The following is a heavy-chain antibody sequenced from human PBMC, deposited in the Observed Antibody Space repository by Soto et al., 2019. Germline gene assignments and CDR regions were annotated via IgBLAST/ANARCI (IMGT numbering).Heavy chain of an antibody. V-gene: IGHV5-51*01. Sequence: GESLKISCKGSGYSFTNYWIGWVRQMPGKGLEWMGIIYPGDSHAIYSPSFQDQVTMSADKSISTAYLQWSSLKASDTAMYYCARPYSGGPNDPFDVWGQGTMVTVSS. CDR1: GYSFTNYW. CDR3: ARPYSGGPNDPFDV. CDR2: IYPGDSHA. D-gene: IGHD1-26*01. J-gene: IGHJ3*01.